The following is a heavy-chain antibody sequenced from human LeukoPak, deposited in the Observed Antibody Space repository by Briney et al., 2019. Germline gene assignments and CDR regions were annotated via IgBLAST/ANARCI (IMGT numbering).Heavy chain of an antibody. J-gene: IGHJ4*02. CDR1: GYTFTSNG. CDR3: ARASSSWYPVDY. V-gene: IGHV1-18*01. D-gene: IGHD6-13*01. CDR2: ISAYNGNT. Sequence: ASVKVSCKASGYTFTSNGISWVRQAPGEGLEWMGWISAYNGNTIYAQQLQGRVTMTTDTSTSTAYMDLRSLRSDDTAVYYCARASSSWYPVDYWGQGTLVAVSS.